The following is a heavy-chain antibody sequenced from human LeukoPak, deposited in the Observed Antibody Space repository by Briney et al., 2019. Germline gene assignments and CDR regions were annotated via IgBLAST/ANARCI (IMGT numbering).Heavy chain of an antibody. CDR1: GGSVSSGSYY. V-gene: IGHV4-61*01. Sequence: SETLSLTCTVSGGSVSSGSYYWSWIRQPPGKGLEWIGYIYYSGSTNYNPSLKSRVTISVDTSKNQFSLKLSSVTAADTAVYYCARGRTVKYNWFDPWGQGTLVTVSS. J-gene: IGHJ5*02. D-gene: IGHD4-17*01. CDR3: ARGRTVKYNWFDP. CDR2: IYYSGST.